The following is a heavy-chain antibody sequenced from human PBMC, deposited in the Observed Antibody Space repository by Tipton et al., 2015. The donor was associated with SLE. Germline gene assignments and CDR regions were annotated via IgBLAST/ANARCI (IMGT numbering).Heavy chain of an antibody. J-gene: IGHJ1*01. CDR2: IYYSGRT. CDR3: AREGAVADNYFQY. D-gene: IGHD6-19*01. Sequence: TLSLTCTVSGGSISSYYWSWIRQPPGKGLEWIGYIYYSGRTNYNPSLKSRVTISGDTSKNQFSLKLSPVTAADTAVYYCAREGAVADNYFQYWGQGTLVTVSS. CDR1: GGSISSYY. V-gene: IGHV4-59*01.